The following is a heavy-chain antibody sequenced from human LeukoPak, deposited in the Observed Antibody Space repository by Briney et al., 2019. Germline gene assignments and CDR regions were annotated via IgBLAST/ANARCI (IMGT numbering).Heavy chain of an antibody. V-gene: IGHV1-2*02. CDR2: INPNSGGT. CDR3: ARSGSGSYISYFDY. D-gene: IGHD3-10*01. J-gene: IGHJ4*02. Sequence: ASVKVSCKASGYTFTGYYMHWVRQAPGQGLEWMGWINPNSGGTNYAQKFQGRVTMTRDTSISTAYMELSRLRSDDTAVYYCARSGSGSYISYFDYWGQGTLVTVSS. CDR1: GYTFTGYY.